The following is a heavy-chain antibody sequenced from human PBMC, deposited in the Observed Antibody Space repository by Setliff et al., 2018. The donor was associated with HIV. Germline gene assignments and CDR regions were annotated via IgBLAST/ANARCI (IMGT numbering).Heavy chain of an antibody. CDR1: GYTFTGYY. CDR3: ARVVVRGVTFIAEYFQH. J-gene: IGHJ1*01. CDR2: INPNNGGT. D-gene: IGHD3-10*01. Sequence: ASVKVSCKASGYTFTGYYMHWVRQAPGQGLEWMGWINPNNGGTNYAQKFQGRVTMTRDTSISTAYMELSRLRSDDTAVYYCARVVVRGVTFIAEYFQHWGQGTRGTVS. V-gene: IGHV1-2*02.